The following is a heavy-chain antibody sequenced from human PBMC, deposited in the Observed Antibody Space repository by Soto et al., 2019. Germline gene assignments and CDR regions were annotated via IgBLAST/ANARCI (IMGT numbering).Heavy chain of an antibody. V-gene: IGHV1-69*05. CDR2: IIPIFGTA. J-gene: IGHJ4*02. D-gene: IGHD2-21*02. CDR1: GGTFSSYA. Sequence: SVKVSCKASGGTFSSYAISWVRQAPGQGLEWMGGIIPIFGTANYAQKFQGRVTMTRDTSISTAYMELSRLRSDDTAVYYCARSSYCGGDCPGPFDYWGQGTLVTVSS. CDR3: ARSSYCGGDCPGPFDY.